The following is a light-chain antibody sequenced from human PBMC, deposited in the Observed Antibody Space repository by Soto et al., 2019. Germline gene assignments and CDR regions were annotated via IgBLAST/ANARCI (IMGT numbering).Light chain of an antibody. CDR3: QQTYSTPYT. CDR1: QSISTC. Sequence: DIQMTQSPSSLSASVGDRVTITCRASQSISTCLNWYQQKPGKAPKLLIYAATSLQSGVPSRFSGSGSGTDFTLTISSLQPEDFASYSCQQTYSTPYTFGQGTKLEI. V-gene: IGKV1-39*01. J-gene: IGKJ2*01. CDR2: AAT.